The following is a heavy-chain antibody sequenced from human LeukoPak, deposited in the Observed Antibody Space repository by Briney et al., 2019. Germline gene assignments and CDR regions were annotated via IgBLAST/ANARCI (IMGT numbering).Heavy chain of an antibody. J-gene: IGHJ6*03. CDR1: GFTFSSYS. CDR3: AGRYYYDSSGYYSVYYMDV. Sequence: PGGSLRLSCAASGFTFSSYSMNWVRQAPGKGLEWVSSISSSSSYIYYADSVKGRFTISRDNAKNSLYLQMNSLRAEDTAVYYCAGRYYYDSSGYYSVYYMDVWGKGTTVTISS. D-gene: IGHD3-22*01. CDR2: ISSSSSYI. V-gene: IGHV3-21*01.